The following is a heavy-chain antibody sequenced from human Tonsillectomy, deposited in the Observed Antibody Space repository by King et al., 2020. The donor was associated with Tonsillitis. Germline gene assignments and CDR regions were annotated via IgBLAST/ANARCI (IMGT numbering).Heavy chain of an antibody. CDR1: GFTFGDYT. V-gene: IGHV3-49*03. J-gene: IGHJ4*02. CDR3: SRNVHYGDYGFGY. D-gene: IGHD4-17*01. CDR2: IRSKGYGGTT. Sequence: ESGGGVIQPGRSLRLSCTASGFTFGDYTLSWFRQAPGKGLEWIGFIRSKGYGGTTESAASVKGRFTFSRDDSKSIAYLQMNSLKTDDTAVYYCSRNVHYGDYGFGYWGQGTLVTVSS.